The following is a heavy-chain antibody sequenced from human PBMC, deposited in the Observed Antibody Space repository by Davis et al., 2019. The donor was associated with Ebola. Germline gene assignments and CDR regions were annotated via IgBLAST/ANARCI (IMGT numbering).Heavy chain of an antibody. CDR3: AKARPTLRWYFDL. CDR1: GFTFSSYA. CDR2: ISGSGGST. Sequence: GESLKISCAASGFTFSSYAMSWVRQAPGKGLEWVSAISGSGGSTYYADSVKGRFTISRDNSKNTLYLQMNSLRAEDTAVYYCAKARPTLRWYFDLWGQGTLVTVSS. D-gene: IGHD2-15*01. V-gene: IGHV3-23*01. J-gene: IGHJ2*01.